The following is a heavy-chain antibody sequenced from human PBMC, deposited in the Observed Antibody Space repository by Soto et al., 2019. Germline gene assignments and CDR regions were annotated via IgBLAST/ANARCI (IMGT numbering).Heavy chain of an antibody. D-gene: IGHD1-26*01. Sequence: GASVKVSCKASGGTFSSYTISWVRQAPGQGLEWMGTIHPAGINTAYAQKFQGRVTMTTDTSTSTVYMELTSLTSEDTAVYYCAREGAILAPHAFDIWGQGTMVTVSS. CDR3: AREGAILAPHAFDI. J-gene: IGHJ3*02. CDR1: GGTFSSYT. V-gene: IGHV1-46*01. CDR2: IHPAGINT.